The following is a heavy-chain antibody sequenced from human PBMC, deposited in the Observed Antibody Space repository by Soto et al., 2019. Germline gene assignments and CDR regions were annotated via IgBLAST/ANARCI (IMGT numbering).Heavy chain of an antibody. CDR1: GGSFSGYY. Sequence: QVQLQQWGAGLLKPSETLSLTCAVYGGSFSGYYWSWIRQPPGKGLEWIGEINHSGSTNYNPSLKSRVTISVDTSKNQFSLKLSSVTAADTVVYYCARGRGYSSSWYYFDYWGQGTLVTVSS. V-gene: IGHV4-34*01. J-gene: IGHJ4*02. CDR2: INHSGST. D-gene: IGHD6-13*01. CDR3: ARGRGYSSSWYYFDY.